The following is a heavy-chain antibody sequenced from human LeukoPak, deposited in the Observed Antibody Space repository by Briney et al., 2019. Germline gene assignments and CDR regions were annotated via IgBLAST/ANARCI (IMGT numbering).Heavy chain of an antibody. J-gene: IGHJ4*02. CDR2: IYYSGST. V-gene: IGHV4-30-4*01. CDR1: GGSISSGDYY. D-gene: IGHD2-2*01. Sequence: PSQTLSLTCTVSGGSISSGDYYWSWIRQPPGKGLEWIGYIYYSGSTYYNPSLKSPFTISVDTSKSQFSLKLSPVTAADTAVYYCARVLCECSSTSCYGCFFDYWGQGTLVTVSS. CDR3: ARVLCECSSTSCYGCFFDY.